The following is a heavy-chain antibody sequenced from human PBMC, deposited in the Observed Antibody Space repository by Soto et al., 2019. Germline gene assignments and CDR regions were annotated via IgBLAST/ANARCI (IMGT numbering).Heavy chain of an antibody. CDR2: INPSGGST. CDR1: GYTFTSYY. V-gene: IGHV1-46*03. J-gene: IGHJ4*02. CDR3: ARGGYCSGGSCYGIIDY. D-gene: IGHD2-15*01. Sequence: ASVKVSCKASGYTFTSYYMHWVRQAPGQGLEWMGIINPSGGSTSYAQKFQGRVTMTRDTSTSTVYMELSSLRSEDTAVYYCARGGYCSGGSCYGIIDYWGQGTLVTVSS.